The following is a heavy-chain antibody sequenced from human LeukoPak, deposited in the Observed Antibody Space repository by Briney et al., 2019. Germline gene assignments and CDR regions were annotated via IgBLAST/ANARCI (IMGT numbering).Heavy chain of an antibody. CDR3: ARPTKTAMVNGAFDI. CDR1: GFTFSTYA. J-gene: IGHJ3*02. V-gene: IGHV3-23*01. Sequence: PSGGSLRLSCAASGFTFSTYAMSWVRQAPGKGLEWVSAISGSGASTYYADSVKGRFIISRDNSKNTLYLQMSSLRAEDTAVYYCARPTKTAMVNGAFDIWGQGTMVTVPS. D-gene: IGHD5-18*01. CDR2: ISGSGAST.